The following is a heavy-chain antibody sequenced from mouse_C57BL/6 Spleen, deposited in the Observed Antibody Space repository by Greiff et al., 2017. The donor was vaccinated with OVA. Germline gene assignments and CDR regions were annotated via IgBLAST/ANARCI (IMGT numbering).Heavy chain of an antibody. CDR1: GYTFTSYG. J-gene: IGHJ4*01. V-gene: IGHV1-81*01. CDR3: ARSDYYGSSYYAMDY. Sequence: QVQLQPSGAELARPGASVKLSCKASGYTFTSYGISWVKQRTGQGLEWIGEIYPRSGNTYYNEKFKGKATLTADKSSSTAYMELRSLTSEDSAVYFCARSDYYGSSYYAMDYWGQGTSVTVSS. CDR2: IYPRSGNT. D-gene: IGHD1-1*01.